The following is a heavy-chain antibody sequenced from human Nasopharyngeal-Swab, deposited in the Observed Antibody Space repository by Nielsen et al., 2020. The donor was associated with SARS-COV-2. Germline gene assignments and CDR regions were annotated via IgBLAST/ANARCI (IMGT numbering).Heavy chain of an antibody. J-gene: IGHJ3*02. V-gene: IGHV3-11*04. D-gene: IGHD6-13*01. CDR1: GFTFSDYY. Sequence: GESLKISCAASGFTFSDYYMSWIRQAPGKGLEWVSYISSSGSTIYYADSVKGRFTISRDNGKNSMYQHMNSLRVEDTAVYYCARGQQQLVRGGAFDIWGQGTMVTVSS. CDR3: ARGQQQLVRGGAFDI. CDR2: ISSSGSTI.